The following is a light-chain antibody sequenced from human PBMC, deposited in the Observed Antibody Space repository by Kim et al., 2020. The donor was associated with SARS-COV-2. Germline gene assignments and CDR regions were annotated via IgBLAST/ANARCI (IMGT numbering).Light chain of an antibody. CDR3: QSYDSSNRV. CDR1: SGSIASNY. J-gene: IGLJ2*01. CDR2: EDN. V-gene: IGLV6-57*02. Sequence: GKTVTSSGTGSSGSIASNYVQWYQQRPGSAPTTVIYEDNQRPSGVPDRFSGSIDSSSNSASLTISGLKTEDEADYYCQSYDSSNRVFGGGTKLTVL.